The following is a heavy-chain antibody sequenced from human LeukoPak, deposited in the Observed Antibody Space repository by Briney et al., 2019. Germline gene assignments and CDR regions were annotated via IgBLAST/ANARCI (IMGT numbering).Heavy chain of an antibody. CDR1: GYTFTGYY. J-gene: IGHJ3*02. CDR2: ISPNSGGT. Sequence: GASVKVSYKASGYTFTGYYVNWVRQAPGQGLGWMGWISPNSGGTNYAQKFQGRVTMSRDRSISTAYMELSRLRSDDTALYYCARDRVIVGPSDGFDIWGQGTMVTVSS. CDR3: ARDRVIVGPSDGFDI. D-gene: IGHD3-22*01. V-gene: IGHV1-2*02.